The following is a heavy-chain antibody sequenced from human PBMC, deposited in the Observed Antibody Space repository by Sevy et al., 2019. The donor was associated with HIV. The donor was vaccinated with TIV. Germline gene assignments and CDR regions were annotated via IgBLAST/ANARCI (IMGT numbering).Heavy chain of an antibody. CDR2: TYYRSKWYN. Sequence: QSQTLSLTCAISGDSASSNSAAWNWIRQSPSRGLEWLRWTYYRSKWYNDYAVSVKSRITINPDTSKNQFSLQLNSATPEDTAVYYCARDRWYYYGSGSYLWFDYWGQGTLVTVSS. D-gene: IGHD3-10*01. CDR3: ARDRWYYYGSGSYLWFDY. V-gene: IGHV6-1*01. CDR1: GDSASSNSAA. J-gene: IGHJ4*02.